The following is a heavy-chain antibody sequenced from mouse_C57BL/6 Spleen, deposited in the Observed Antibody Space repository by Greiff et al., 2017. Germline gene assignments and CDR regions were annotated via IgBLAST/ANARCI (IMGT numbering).Heavy chain of an antibody. D-gene: IGHD2-1*01. Sequence: QVQLQQPGAELVKPGASVKMSCKASGYTFTSYWITWVKQRPGQGLEWIGDIYPGSGSTNYNEKFKSKATLTVDTSSSTAYMQLSSLTSENSAVYYCARENLYYGNLYFDYWGQGTTLTVSS. J-gene: IGHJ2*01. CDR1: GYTFTSYW. CDR3: ARENLYYGNLYFDY. CDR2: IYPGSGST. V-gene: IGHV1-55*01.